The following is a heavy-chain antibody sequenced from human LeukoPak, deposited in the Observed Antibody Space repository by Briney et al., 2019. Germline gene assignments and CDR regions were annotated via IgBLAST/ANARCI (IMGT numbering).Heavy chain of an antibody. D-gene: IGHD6-6*01. CDR3: AREGNVGGSSSWDDAFGV. CDR1: GGSISSGGYY. J-gene: IGHJ3*01. V-gene: IGHV4-31*03. CDR2: IYYSGST. Sequence: PSETLSLTCTVSGGSISSGGYYWSWIRQHPGKGLEWIGYIYYSGSTYYNPSLKSRVTISVDTSKNQFSLKLSSVTAADTAVYYWAREGNVGGSSSWDDAFGVWGQGTMVTVSS.